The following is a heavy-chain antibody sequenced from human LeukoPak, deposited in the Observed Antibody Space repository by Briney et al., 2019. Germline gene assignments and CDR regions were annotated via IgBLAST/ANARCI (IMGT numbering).Heavy chain of an antibody. CDR1: GFTVSSNY. CDR3: ARDSPLYCSGGSCYLDY. CDR2: IYSGCST. J-gene: IGHJ4*02. V-gene: IGHV3-66*01. D-gene: IGHD2-15*01. Sequence: GGSLRLSCAASGFTVSSNYMSWVRQAPGKGLEWVSVIYSGCSTYYADSVKGRFTISRDNSKNTLYLQMNSLRAEDTAVYYCARDSPLYCSGGSCYLDYWGQGTLVTVSS.